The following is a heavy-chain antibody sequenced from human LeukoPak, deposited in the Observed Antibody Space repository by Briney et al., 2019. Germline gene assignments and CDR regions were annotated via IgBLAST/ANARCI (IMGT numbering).Heavy chain of an antibody. J-gene: IGHJ3*02. CDR1: GFTVSSNY. D-gene: IGHD3-9*01. CDR3: ARVVRDFDWLFVDDASDI. Sequence: GGSLRLSCAASGFTVSSNYMSWVRQAPGKGLEWVSVIYSGGSTYYADSVKGRFTISRDNSKNTLYLQMNSLRAEDTAVYYCARVVRDFDWLFVDDASDIWGQGTMVTVSS. V-gene: IGHV3-66*01. CDR2: IYSGGST.